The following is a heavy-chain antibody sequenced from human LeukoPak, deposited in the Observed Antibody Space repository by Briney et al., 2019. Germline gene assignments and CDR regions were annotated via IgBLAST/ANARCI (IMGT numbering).Heavy chain of an antibody. Sequence: GGSLRLSCAASGFTFSSYGMHWVRQAPGKGLEWVAFIRYDGSNKYYADSVKGRFTISRDNSKNTLYLQMNSLRAEDTAVYYCAKDRVVAGTCFDYWGQGTLVTVSS. D-gene: IGHD6-19*01. J-gene: IGHJ4*02. V-gene: IGHV3-30*02. CDR1: GFTFSSYG. CDR3: AKDRVVAGTCFDY. CDR2: IRYDGSNK.